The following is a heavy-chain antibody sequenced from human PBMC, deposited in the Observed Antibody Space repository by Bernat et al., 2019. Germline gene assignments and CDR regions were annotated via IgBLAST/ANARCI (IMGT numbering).Heavy chain of an antibody. J-gene: IGHJ3*02. CDR2: MSSSSSYI. CDR3: ARDRSGWYAFDI. V-gene: IGHV3-21*01. D-gene: IGHD6-19*01. CDR1: GFTFSSYS. Sequence: EVQLVESGGGLVKPGGSLRLSCAASGFTFSSYSMNWVRQAPGKGLEWVSSMSSSSSYIYYADSVKGRFTISRDNAKNSLYLHMNSLRAEDTAVYYCARDRSGWYAFDIWGQGTMVTVSS.